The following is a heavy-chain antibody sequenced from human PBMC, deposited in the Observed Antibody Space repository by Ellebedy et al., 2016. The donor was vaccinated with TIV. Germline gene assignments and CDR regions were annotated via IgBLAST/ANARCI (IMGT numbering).Heavy chain of an antibody. V-gene: IGHV3-53*01. D-gene: IGHD4-17*01. CDR3: ATDPDGVYGDTSDY. J-gene: IGHJ4*02. CDR2: IYTVGDT. Sequence: GESLKISCAASGFSVSSKYMNWVRQAPGKGLEWVSVIYTVGDTHYGDPVKGRFRVSRDNSKNTLYLQMNSLRAEDRAVYYCATDPDGVYGDTSDYWGRGTLVTVSS. CDR1: GFSVSSKY.